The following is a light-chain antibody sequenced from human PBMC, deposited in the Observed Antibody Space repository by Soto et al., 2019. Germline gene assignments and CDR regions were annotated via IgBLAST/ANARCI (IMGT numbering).Light chain of an antibody. CDR2: LGS. Sequence: DIVMTQSPLSLPVTPGEPASISCRSSQSLLHSNGYNYLDWYLQKPGQSPQLLIYLGSNRASGVADRFSGSGSGTDFTLKISRVEAEDVGGYYCMQALQTPPAFGQGTKVEIK. CDR1: QSLLHSNGYNY. V-gene: IGKV2-28*01. J-gene: IGKJ1*01. CDR3: MQALQTPPA.